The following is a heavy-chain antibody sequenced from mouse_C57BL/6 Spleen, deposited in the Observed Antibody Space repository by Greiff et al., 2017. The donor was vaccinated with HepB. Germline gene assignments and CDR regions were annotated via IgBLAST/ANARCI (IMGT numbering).Heavy chain of an antibody. D-gene: IGHD5-1*01. CDR2: IDPSDSYT. J-gene: IGHJ4*01. CDR1: GYTFTSYW. Sequence: QVQLQQPGAELVRPGTSVKLSCKASGYTFTSYWIHWVKQRPGQGLEWIGVIDPSDSYTNYNQKFKGKATLTVDTSSSTAYMQLSSLTSEDSAVYYCARWSNYAIDYWGQGTSVTVSS. V-gene: IGHV1-59*01. CDR3: ARWSNYAIDY.